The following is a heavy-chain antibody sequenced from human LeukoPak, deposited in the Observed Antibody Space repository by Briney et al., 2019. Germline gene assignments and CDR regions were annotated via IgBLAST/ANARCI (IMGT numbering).Heavy chain of an antibody. CDR3: ARVVRIVTTVTSYYFDY. V-gene: IGHV4-59*12. Sequence: SETLSLTCTVSGGSISSYYWSWIRQPPGKGLEWIGEIYHSGSTNYNPSLKSRVTISVDKSKNQFSLKLSSVTAADTAVYYCARVVRIVTTVTSYYFDYWGQGTLVTVSS. D-gene: IGHD4-17*01. J-gene: IGHJ4*02. CDR1: GGSISSYY. CDR2: IYHSGST.